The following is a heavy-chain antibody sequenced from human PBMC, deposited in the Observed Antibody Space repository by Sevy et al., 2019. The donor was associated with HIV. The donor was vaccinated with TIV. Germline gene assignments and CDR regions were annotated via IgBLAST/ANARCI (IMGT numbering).Heavy chain of an antibody. D-gene: IGHD3-3*01. CDR2: IKSQGDGGTI. V-gene: IGHV3-15*01. CDR3: TTKGDFWSGYQYFDY. J-gene: IGHJ4*02. Sequence: WGSLRLSCAVSGLTFNNAWMTWVRQAPGKGLEWVGRIKSQGDGGTIDYAAPVKGRFTISRDDSKNTLYLQMNSLKTEDTAVYYCTTKGDFWSGYQYFDYWGQGTLVTVSS. CDR1: GLTFNNAW.